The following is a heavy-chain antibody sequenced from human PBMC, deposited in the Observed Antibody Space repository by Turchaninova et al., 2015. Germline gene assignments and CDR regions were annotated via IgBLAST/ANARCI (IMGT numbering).Heavy chain of an antibody. J-gene: IGHJ6*02. CDR2: INHSGST. CDR1: GGSFSGYY. V-gene: IGHV4-34*01. Sequence: QVQLQQWGAGLLMPSETLSLTCAVYGGSFSGYYWSWIRQPPGKGLEWIGEINHSGSTNYNPSLKSRVTISVDTSKNQFSLKLSSVTAADTAVYYCAKAAAGSYYYYYYGMDVWGQGPRSPSP. D-gene: IGHD6-13*01. CDR3: AKAAAGSYYYYYYGMDV.